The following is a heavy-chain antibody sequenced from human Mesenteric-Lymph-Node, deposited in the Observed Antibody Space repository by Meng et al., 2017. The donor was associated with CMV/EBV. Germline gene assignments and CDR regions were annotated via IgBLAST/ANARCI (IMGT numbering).Heavy chain of an antibody. Sequence: SETLSLTCVVSGGSISSNHWWSWVRQPPGKGLDWIGEVYPSGTTNSHSSLKSRVTILLDKSKNQFSLTLTSVTAADTAVYYCARHIAVSGTRGFDVWGQGTMVTVSS. CDR1: GGSISSNHW. CDR2: VYPSGTT. D-gene: IGHD6-19*01. V-gene: IGHV4-4*02. CDR3: ARHIAVSGTRGFDV. J-gene: IGHJ3*01.